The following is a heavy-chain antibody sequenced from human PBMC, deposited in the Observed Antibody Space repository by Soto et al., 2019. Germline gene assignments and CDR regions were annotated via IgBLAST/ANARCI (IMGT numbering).Heavy chain of an antibody. J-gene: IGHJ4*01. Sequence: VGSLRLSCAASGFTFSSYAMSWVRQAPGKGLEWVSAINGSGDSTYYADSVKGRFIISRDNSKNTLYLQMNSLRAEDTAVYYCARVPDLDYCTTDSHFTMKLVRFDYWGLGTLVTVSS. CDR2: INGSGDST. CDR1: GFTFSSYA. D-gene: IGHD3-22*01. CDR3: ARVPDLDYCTTDSHFTMKLVRFDY. V-gene: IGHV3-23*01.